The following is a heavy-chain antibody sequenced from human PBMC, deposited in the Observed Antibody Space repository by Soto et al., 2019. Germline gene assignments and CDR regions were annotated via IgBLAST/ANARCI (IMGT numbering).Heavy chain of an antibody. J-gene: IGHJ4*02. V-gene: IGHV4-59*08. Sequence: QVQLQESGPGLVKPSETLSLTCTVSGGSISSYYWSWIRQPPGKGLEWIGYIFYSGSTNYNPSLKSRVTIAVDTSKSQFSLKLSSVTAAYTAVYYCARRYSSGFDYWGQGTLVTVSS. CDR1: GGSISSYY. CDR2: IFYSGST. CDR3: ARRYSSGFDY. D-gene: IGHD6-19*01.